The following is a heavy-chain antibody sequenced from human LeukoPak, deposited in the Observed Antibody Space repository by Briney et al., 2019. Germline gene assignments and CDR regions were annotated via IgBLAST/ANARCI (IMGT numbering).Heavy chain of an antibody. CDR1: GASISSGDNY. CDR2: IYYSGST. J-gene: IGHJ4*02. D-gene: IGHD3-10*01. V-gene: IGHV4-30-4*01. Sequence: SETLSLTCTVSGASISSGDNYWSWIRQPPGKGLEWIGYIYYSGSTSYNPSLKSRVIISVDTSKNQFSLRLSSVTAADTAVYYCARGRGESPYFDYWGQGTLVTVSS. CDR3: ARGRGESPYFDY.